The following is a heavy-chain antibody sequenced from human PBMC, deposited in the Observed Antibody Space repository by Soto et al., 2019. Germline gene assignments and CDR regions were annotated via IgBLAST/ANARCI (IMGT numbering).Heavy chain of an antibody. Sequence: VASVKVSCKASGGTFSSYAISWVRQAPGQGLEWMGGIIPIFGTANYAQKFQGRVTITADESTSTAYMELSSLRSEDTAVYYCARDIAVAGYYFDYWGQGTLVTVSS. J-gene: IGHJ4*02. CDR3: ARDIAVAGYYFDY. CDR1: GGTFSSYA. CDR2: IIPIFGTA. V-gene: IGHV1-69*13. D-gene: IGHD6-19*01.